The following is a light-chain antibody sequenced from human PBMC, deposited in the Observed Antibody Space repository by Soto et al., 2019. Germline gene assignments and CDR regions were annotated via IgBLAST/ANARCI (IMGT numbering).Light chain of an antibody. J-gene: IGLJ2*01. Sequence: QSALIQPPSVSGSPGQSVTISCTGTSSDVGSYDYVSWYQQHPGTVPKPMIYNVNTRPSGVPDRFSGSKSGNTASMTISGLQAEDEADYYCAAWDDSLSIGVFGGGTKVTVL. CDR2: NVN. V-gene: IGLV2-11*01. CDR1: SSDVGSYDY. CDR3: AAWDDSLSIGV.